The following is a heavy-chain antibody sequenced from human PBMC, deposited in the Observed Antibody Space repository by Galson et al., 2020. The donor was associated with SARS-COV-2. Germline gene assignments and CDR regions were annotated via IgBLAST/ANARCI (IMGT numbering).Heavy chain of an antibody. Sequence: SETLSLTCAVYGGSSSGYQWSWIRQPPGKGLEWIGQINHSGGTNYNPSLKSRVTISVDTSKNQFSLKLKSVTAADTAVYYCARGTPGYWGQGNLVTVSS. CDR3: ARGTPGY. V-gene: IGHV4-34*01. CDR2: INHSGGT. CDR1: GGSSSGYQ. J-gene: IGHJ4*02.